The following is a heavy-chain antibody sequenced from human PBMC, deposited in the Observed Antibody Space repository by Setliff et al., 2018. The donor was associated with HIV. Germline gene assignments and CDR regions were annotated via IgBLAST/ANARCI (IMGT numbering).Heavy chain of an antibody. D-gene: IGHD3-3*01. CDR2: MYYSGNT. J-gene: IGHJ4*02. CDR3: ARDQSDWFY. CDR1: SGYMSGHF. Sequence: SETLSLTCTVSSGYMSGHFWTWIRQTPGKGLEWIGYMYYSGNTNYNPSLKSRVTISVDTSKSQFSLKLNSVTAADTAVYYCARDQSDWFYWGQGTLVTVSS. V-gene: IGHV4-59*11.